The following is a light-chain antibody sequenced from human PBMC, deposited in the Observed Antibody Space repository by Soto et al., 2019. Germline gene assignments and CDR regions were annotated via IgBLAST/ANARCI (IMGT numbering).Light chain of an antibody. CDR1: SSDVGTYKF. Sequence: QSALPQPASVSGSPGQSITISCTGTSSDVGTYKFVSWYQQHPGKVPTLMLHEGTNRPSGVSNRFSGSKSGNTATMTISGRQPEDEANYYCCSYAGTSFWVFVGGTKLTVL. CDR2: EGT. J-gene: IGLJ3*02. CDR3: CSYAGTSFWV. V-gene: IGLV2-23*01.